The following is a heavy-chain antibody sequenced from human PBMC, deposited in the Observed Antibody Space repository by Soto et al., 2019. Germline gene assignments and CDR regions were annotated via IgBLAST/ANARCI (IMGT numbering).Heavy chain of an antibody. CDR3: ARGYGYSYGYVGY. CDR1: GGSISSYY. J-gene: IGHJ4*02. CDR2: IYYSGST. D-gene: IGHD5-18*01. Sequence: TSETLSLTCTVSGGSISSYYWSWMRQPPGKGLEWIGYIYYSGSTNYNPSLKSRVTISVDTSKNQFSLKLSSVTAADTAVYYCARGYGYSYGYVGYWGQGTLVTVSS. V-gene: IGHV4-59*01.